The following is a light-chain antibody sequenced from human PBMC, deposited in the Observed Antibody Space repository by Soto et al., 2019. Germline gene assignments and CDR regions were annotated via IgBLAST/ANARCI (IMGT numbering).Light chain of an antibody. J-gene: IGLJ3*02. V-gene: IGLV2-14*01. CDR2: DVT. Sequence: QSALTQPASMSASPGQSITISCAGTSSDVGAYKYVSWYQQHPGRAPKLIIYDVTNRPSGVSNRFSGSKSGNTASLTISGLQAEDEADYYCSSYTRSGTRVFGGGTKLTVL. CDR3: SSYTRSGTRV. CDR1: SSDVGAYKY.